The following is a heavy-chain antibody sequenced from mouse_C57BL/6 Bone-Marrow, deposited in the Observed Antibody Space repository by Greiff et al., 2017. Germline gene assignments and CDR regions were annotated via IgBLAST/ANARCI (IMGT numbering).Heavy chain of an antibody. Sequence: QVHVKQPGTELVKPGASVKLSCKASGYTFTSYWMHWVKQRPGQGLEWIGNINPSNGGTNYNEKFKSKATLTVDKSSSTAYMQLSSLTSEDSAVYYCARGKYPRTWFAYWGQGTLVTVSA. CDR1: GYTFTSYW. D-gene: IGHD5-1-1*01. CDR2: INPSNGGT. CDR3: ARGKYPRTWFAY. J-gene: IGHJ3*01. V-gene: IGHV1-53*01.